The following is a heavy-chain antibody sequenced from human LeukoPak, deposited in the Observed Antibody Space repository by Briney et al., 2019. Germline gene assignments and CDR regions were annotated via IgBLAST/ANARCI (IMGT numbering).Heavy chain of an antibody. D-gene: IGHD2-21*02. Sequence: PGGSLRLSCAASGFTFSSYAMHWVRQAPGKGLEWVAVISYDGSNKYYADSVKGRFTISRDNSKNTLYLQMNSLRAVDTAVYYCARAPLVVTAIPYYFDYWGQGTLVTVSS. V-gene: IGHV3-30-3*01. CDR2: ISYDGSNK. CDR3: ARAPLVVTAIPYYFDY. J-gene: IGHJ4*02. CDR1: GFTFSSYA.